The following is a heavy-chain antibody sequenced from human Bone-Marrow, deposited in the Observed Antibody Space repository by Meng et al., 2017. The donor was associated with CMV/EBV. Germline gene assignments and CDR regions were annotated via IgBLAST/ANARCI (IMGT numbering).Heavy chain of an antibody. Sequence: SETLSLTCSVSGGSISSDTYYWGWIRQPPGKGLVWIGAIYHSGGIYYSPSLKSRVTISVDTSKNQFSPKLSSVTAADTAVYYCARDSSRPYWYFDLWGRGTLVTVSS. V-gene: IGHV4-39*02. CDR1: GGSISSDTYY. CDR2: IYHSGGI. J-gene: IGHJ2*01. D-gene: IGHD6-13*01. CDR3: ARDSSRPYWYFDL.